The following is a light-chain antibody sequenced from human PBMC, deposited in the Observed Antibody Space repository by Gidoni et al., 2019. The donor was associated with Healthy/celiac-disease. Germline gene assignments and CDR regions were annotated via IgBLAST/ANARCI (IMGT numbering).Light chain of an antibody. CDR1: QDISNY. CDR3: QQYDNLPPT. V-gene: IGKV1-33*01. CDR2: DAS. Sequence: IQMTQSPSSLSASVGDRVTITCQESQDISNYLNWYQQKPGKAPKLLIYDASNLETGVPSRFSGSGSGTDFTFTISSLQPEDIATYYCQQYDNLPPTCGGGTKVEIK. J-gene: IGKJ4*01.